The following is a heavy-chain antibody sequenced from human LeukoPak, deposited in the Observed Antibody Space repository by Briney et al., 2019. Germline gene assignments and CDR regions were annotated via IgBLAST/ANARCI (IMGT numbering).Heavy chain of an antibody. V-gene: IGHV3-30*18. Sequence: GGSLRLSCAASGFTFSNYGIHWVRQAPGKGLEWVAVVSYDGANRYFADSVKGRFTISRDNSRNTLYLQMNSLRPEDTAVYYCAKDLSEAFGIWGQGTMVTVSS. J-gene: IGHJ3*02. CDR3: AKDLSEAFGI. CDR1: GFTFSNYG. CDR2: VSYDGANR.